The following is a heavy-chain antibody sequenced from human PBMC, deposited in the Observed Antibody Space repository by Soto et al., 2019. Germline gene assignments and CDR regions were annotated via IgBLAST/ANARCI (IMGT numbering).Heavy chain of an antibody. CDR3: ARRDWSASTSRIYCGY. CDR2: IYHSGST. Sequence: SETLSLTCAVSGGSIISSNWWNWVRQPPGKGLEWIGEIYHSGSTYYKPSLKSRVAMSVDTSKNQFSLKLTSATAADTAVYYCARRDWSASTSRIYCGYWGRGVRGAVAS. J-gene: IGHJ4*02. V-gene: IGHV4-4*02. CDR1: GGSIISSNW. D-gene: IGHD3-9*01.